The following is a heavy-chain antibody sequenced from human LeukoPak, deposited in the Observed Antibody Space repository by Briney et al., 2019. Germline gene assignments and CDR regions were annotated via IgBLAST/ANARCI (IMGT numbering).Heavy chain of an antibody. CDR3: ARDRGSGLDY. CDR2: IYSSGST. V-gene: IGHV4-39*02. Sequence: SETLSLTCNVSGVSISSSSYYWGWIRQPPGKGLEWIGSIYSSGSTYYNSSLKSRVTISIDTSKNQVSLKMSSVTAADTAVYYCARDRGSGLDYWGQGTLVTVSS. J-gene: IGHJ4*02. D-gene: IGHD3-10*01. CDR1: GVSISSSSYY.